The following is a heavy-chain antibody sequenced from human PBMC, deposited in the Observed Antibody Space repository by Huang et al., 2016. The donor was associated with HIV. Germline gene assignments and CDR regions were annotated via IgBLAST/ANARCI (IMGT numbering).Heavy chain of an antibody. V-gene: IGHV3-15*07. CDR2: SKSKTERGTT. CDR1: GFSFSSAW. J-gene: IGHJ3*02. CDR3: TTGTRDYLNAFDI. D-gene: IGHD1-7*01. Sequence: EVQLVESGGGLVKRGGSLRLSCEVSGFSFSSAWMNWVRQAPGKGREWCGRSKSKTERGTTDYAAPVKGRFTISRDDSKNTLYLQMNSLKTEDTGVYYCTTGTRDYLNAFDIWGQGTKVTVSS.